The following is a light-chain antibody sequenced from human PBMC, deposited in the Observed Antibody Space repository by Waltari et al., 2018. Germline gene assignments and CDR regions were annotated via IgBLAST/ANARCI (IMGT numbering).Light chain of an antibody. CDR2: GAS. J-gene: IGKJ4*01. CDR3: QQTNSYQLT. Sequence: DIQLTQSPSFLSASVGGRVTITCRASQGISSFLAWYQQKPGKAPKLLIYGASTLQSGVSGRFSGGGSVTEFTLTIISLQPEDFATYYCQQTNSYQLTFGGGTKVEI. V-gene: IGKV1-9*01. CDR1: QGISSF.